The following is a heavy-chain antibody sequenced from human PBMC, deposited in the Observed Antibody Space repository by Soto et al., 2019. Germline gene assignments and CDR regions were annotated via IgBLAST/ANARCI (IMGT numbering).Heavy chain of an antibody. V-gene: IGHV2-5*01. CDR1: GFSLTTYEMG. CDR3: VHTSGWTHTT. CDR2: LYWNDDN. D-gene: IGHD1-1*01. Sequence: QITLKESGPTLVKPTQTLTLNCTVSGFSLTTYEMGVAWIRQPPGKALEWLALLYWNDDNRYSPSLKTRLTLTKDTSKNQVNLTMTDMEPVDTATYYCVHTSGWTHTTWGQGTLVTVSS. J-gene: IGHJ5*02.